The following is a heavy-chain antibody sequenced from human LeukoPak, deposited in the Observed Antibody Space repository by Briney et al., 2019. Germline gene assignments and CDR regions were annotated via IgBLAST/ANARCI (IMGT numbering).Heavy chain of an antibody. CDR1: GGPISSGDYY. V-gene: IGHV4-30-4*08. CDR3: ARGKFISGGYCSSTSCYIFDWFDP. Sequence: SETLSLTCTVSGGPISSGDYYWSWIRQPPGKGLEWIGYIYYSGSTYYNPSLKSRVTISVDTSKNQFSLKLSSVTAADTAVYYCARGKFISGGYCSSTSCYIFDWFDPWGQGTLVTVSS. D-gene: IGHD2-2*02. J-gene: IGHJ5*02. CDR2: IYYSGST.